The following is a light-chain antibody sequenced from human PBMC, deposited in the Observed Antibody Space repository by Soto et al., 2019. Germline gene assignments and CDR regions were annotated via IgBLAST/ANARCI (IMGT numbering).Light chain of an antibody. CDR3: SSHTTSNTRV. CDR2: EVS. V-gene: IGLV2-14*03. J-gene: IGLJ1*01. CDR1: SSDVGAYDF. Sequence: QSVLTQPASVSESPGQSIAISCTGTSSDVGAYDFVSWYQQHPDKAPKLLIYEVSNRPSGVSDRFSGSKSVNTATLTISGLQAEDEADYYCSSHTTSNTRVFGTGTKVTV.